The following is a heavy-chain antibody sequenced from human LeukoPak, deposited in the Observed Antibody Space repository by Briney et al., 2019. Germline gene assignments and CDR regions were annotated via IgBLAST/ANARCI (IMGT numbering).Heavy chain of an antibody. CDR2: IYYSGST. V-gene: IGHV4-59*01. D-gene: IGHD3-3*02. J-gene: IGHJ3*02. CDR3: AKGKSVLASAFDI. Sequence: SETLSLTCTVSGGSISSYYWSWIRQPPGKGLEWIGYIYYSGSTNYNPSLKSRVTISVDTSKNQFSLKLSSVTAADTAVYYCAKGKSVLASAFDIWGQGTMVTVSS. CDR1: GGSISSYY.